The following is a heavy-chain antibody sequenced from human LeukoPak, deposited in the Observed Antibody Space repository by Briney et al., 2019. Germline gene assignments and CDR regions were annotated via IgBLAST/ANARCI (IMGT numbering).Heavy chain of an antibody. Sequence: ASVKVSCKASGYTFTSYAMHWVRQAPGQRLEWIGWINAGNGNTKYSQKFQGRVTITRDTSASTAYMELSSLRSEDTAVYYCARDPSQTIAALDYWGQGTLVTVSS. CDR2: INAGNGNT. CDR3: ARDPSQTIAALDY. CDR1: GYTFTSYA. J-gene: IGHJ4*02. D-gene: IGHD6-6*01. V-gene: IGHV1-3*01.